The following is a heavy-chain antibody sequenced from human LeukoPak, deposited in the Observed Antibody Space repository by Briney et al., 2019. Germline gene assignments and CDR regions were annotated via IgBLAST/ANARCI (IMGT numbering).Heavy chain of an antibody. Sequence: SETLSLTCAISGDSVASDSVTWNWLRQSPWRGLEWLGRAYYRAKWYKDYAVSVTSRITISTDTYKNPFSLQLKSVTPEDTAVHYCARGRSWGESGFDYWGQGTLVTVSS. CDR2: AYYRAKWYK. V-gene: IGHV6-1*01. CDR3: ARGRSWGESGFDY. CDR1: GDSVASDSVT. J-gene: IGHJ4*02. D-gene: IGHD6-13*01.